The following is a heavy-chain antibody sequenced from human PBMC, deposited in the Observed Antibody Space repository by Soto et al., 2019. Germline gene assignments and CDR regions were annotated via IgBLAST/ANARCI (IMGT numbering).Heavy chain of an antibody. D-gene: IGHD2-21*01. CDR1: GFVSNDYD. CDR2: ISYDGTKK. CDR3: SKGIKGGLDA. Sequence: QVQLAESGGGVVQPGRSLRLSCATSGFVSNDYDIHWVRQAPGKGLAWLTSISYDGTKKYYAESVKGRFPISRDNSKNTLSLQLNSLGAEDTAVYYCSKGIKGGLDAWGPGTLVTVSS. J-gene: IGHJ5*02. V-gene: IGHV3-30*18.